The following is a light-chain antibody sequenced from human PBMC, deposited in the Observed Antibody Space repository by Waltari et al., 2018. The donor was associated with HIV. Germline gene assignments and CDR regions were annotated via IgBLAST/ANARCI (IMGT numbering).Light chain of an antibody. CDR2: GIS. CDR3: QQYGGSPRT. CDR1: RSVSSNY. Sequence: EIVLTQYPGTLSLPPGERATLSCRASRSVSSNYLAWYQHKPGQAPRLLIYGISSRATGIPDRFSGSGSGTDFTLTISGLEPEDFALYYCQQYGGSPRTFGQGTRVEIK. J-gene: IGKJ1*01. V-gene: IGKV3-20*01.